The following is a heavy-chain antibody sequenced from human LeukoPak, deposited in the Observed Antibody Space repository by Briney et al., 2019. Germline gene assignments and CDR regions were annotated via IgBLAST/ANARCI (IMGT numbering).Heavy chain of an antibody. CDR2: ISRSGGST. D-gene: IGHD3-10*01. CDR1: GLTFNNYA. V-gene: IGHV3-23*01. CDR3: ARGGVDYYGSGTYYLMYYFDY. Sequence: GGSLRLSCAASGLTFNNYAMTWVRQASGKGLEWVSAISRSGGSTYYADSVKGRFTISRDDPHNTLYLQMNSLRAEDTAVYFCARGGVDYYGSGTYYLMYYFDYWGQGALVTVSS. J-gene: IGHJ4*02.